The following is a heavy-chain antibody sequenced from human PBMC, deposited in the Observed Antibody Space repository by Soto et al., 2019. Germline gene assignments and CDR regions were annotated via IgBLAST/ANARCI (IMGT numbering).Heavy chain of an antibody. Sequence: SETLSLTCTVSGGSISSYYWSWIRRPPGKGLEWIGYINHSGSTNYNPSLKSRVTISVDTSKNQFSLKLSSVTAADTAVYYCARSSFDFWSGYYYYYYYMDVWGKGTTVTVSS. CDR1: GGSISSYY. CDR2: INHSGST. V-gene: IGHV4-59*12. CDR3: ARSSFDFWSGYYYYYYYMDV. J-gene: IGHJ6*03. D-gene: IGHD3-3*01.